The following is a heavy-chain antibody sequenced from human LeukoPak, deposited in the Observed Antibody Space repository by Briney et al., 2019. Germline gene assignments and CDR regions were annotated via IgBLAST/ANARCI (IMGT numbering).Heavy chain of an antibody. CDR3: ARDRGYYYDSSGYYYY. J-gene: IGHJ4*02. D-gene: IGHD3-22*01. CDR1: GFTFDDYG. Sequence: GALRLSCAASGFTFDDYGMSWVRQAPGKGLEWVPGINWNGGSTGYADSVKGRFTISRDNAKNSLYLQMNSLRAEDTALYYCARDRGYYYDSSGYYYYWGQGTLVTVSS. V-gene: IGHV3-20*04. CDR2: INWNGGST.